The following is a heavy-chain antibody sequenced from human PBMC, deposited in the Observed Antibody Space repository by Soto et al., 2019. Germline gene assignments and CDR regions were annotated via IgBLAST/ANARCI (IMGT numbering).Heavy chain of an antibody. CDR1: GFIFSGYG. V-gene: IGHV3-33*05. Sequence: QLVESGGGVVQPGRSLRLSCSASGFIFSGYGMHWVRQAPGKGLEWVAVISYDESKTYYGDCLKGRVTNCRDNSKNTVFLQESRLSDEDTGVYYCARDRGMGSYFFAMDVWGQATTVTVSS. CDR3: ARDRGMGSYFFAMDV. D-gene: IGHD3-10*01. CDR2: ISYDESKT. J-gene: IGHJ6*02.